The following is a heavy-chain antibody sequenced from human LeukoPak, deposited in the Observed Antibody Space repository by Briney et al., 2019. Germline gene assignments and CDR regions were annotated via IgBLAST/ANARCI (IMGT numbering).Heavy chain of an antibody. V-gene: IGHV3-23*01. CDR3: GYGSGSFFPRYYFDY. D-gene: IGHD3-10*01. CDR1: GITFSSYP. Sequence: GGSLRLSCAVSGITFSSYPMTWVRQAPGKGLEWVSAISYTGGDTFYADSVKGRFTISRDNSENTLYLQLHSLTVDDTAVYYCGYGSGSFFPRYYFDYWGQGALVIVSS. J-gene: IGHJ4*02. CDR2: ISYTGGDT.